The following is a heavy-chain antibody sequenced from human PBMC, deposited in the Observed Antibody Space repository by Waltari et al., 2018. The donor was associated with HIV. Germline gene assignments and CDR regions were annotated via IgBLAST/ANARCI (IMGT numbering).Heavy chain of an antibody. CDR1: GRSIGRSNW. J-gene: IGHJ5*02. D-gene: IGHD2-15*01. CDR2: VYHSGST. CDR3: ARGSSYSAHNWLDP. V-gene: IGHV4-4*02. Sequence: QVQLQESSPGLVKPSGTLSLPCAVSGRSIGRSNWWVWVRQPAGKGLEWIGDVYHSGSTNYNPSLKSRVTISVDTSKSRFFLSLKSVTAADTAIYYCARGSSYSAHNWLDPWGQGTLVTVSS.